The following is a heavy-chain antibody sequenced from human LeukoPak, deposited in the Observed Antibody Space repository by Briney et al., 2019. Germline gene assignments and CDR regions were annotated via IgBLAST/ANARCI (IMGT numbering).Heavy chain of an antibody. J-gene: IGHJ5*02. V-gene: IGHV1-24*01. CDR3: ATTQYYDILTGYPRYWFDP. Sequence: ASVKVSCKVSGYTLTELSMHWVRQAPGKGLEWMGGFDPEGGETIYAQKFQGRVTMTEDTSTDTAYMELSSLRSEDAAVYYCATTQYYDILTGYPRYWFDPWGQGTLVTVSS. CDR2: FDPEGGET. CDR1: GYTLTELS. D-gene: IGHD3-9*01.